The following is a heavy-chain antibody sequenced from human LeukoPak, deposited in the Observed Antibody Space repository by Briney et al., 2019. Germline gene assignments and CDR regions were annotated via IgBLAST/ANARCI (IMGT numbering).Heavy chain of an antibody. CDR3: ARDPGQWLTYDYFDY. J-gene: IGHJ4*02. CDR2: IIPILGIA. D-gene: IGHD6-19*01. Sequence: SVTVSFMSSGYTFTSYYMHWVRQARGQGREWMGIIIPILGIANYAQKFQGRVTITADKYTSTAYMELSSLRSEDTAVYYCARDPGQWLTYDYFDYWGQGTLVTVSS. V-gene: IGHV1-69*04. CDR1: GYTFTSYY.